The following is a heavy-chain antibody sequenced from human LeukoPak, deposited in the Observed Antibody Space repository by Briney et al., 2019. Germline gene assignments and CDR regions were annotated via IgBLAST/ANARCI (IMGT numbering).Heavy chain of an antibody. CDR1: GGSISSYY. Sequence: SETLSLTCTASGGSISSYYWSWIRRPAGKGLEWIGRIYTSGSTNYNPSLKSRVTMSVDTSNNQFSLKLSSVTAADTAVYYCARARRGDYGDKYYFDYWGQGTLVTVSS. CDR3: ARARRGDYGDKYYFDY. J-gene: IGHJ4*02. CDR2: IYTSGST. V-gene: IGHV4-4*07. D-gene: IGHD4-17*01.